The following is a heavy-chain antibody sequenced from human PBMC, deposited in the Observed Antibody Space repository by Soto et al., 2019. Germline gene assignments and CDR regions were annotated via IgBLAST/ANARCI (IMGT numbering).Heavy chain of an antibody. CDR2: FSGSGGST. D-gene: IGHD3-3*01. J-gene: IGHJ6*02. CDR1: GLTFSNYA. V-gene: IGHV3-23*01. Sequence: EVQWLESGGGLVQPGGSLRLSCAAAGLTFSNYALTWVRQSPGKGLEWVSTFSGSGGSTYYADSVRGRFTISRDNSKNTLFLQMNSLRVEDTAIYYCARDWTGDTCPCLDVWGQGTTVSVSS. CDR3: ARDWTGDTCPCLDV.